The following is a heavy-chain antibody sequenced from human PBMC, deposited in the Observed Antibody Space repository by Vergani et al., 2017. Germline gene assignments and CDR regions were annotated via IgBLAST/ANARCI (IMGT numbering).Heavy chain of an antibody. V-gene: IGHV3-23*01. CDR1: LFPFLSYP. CDR3: AKDPPLVVVVPAALAEYFQH. D-gene: IGHD2-2*01. Sequence: EVQLLESGGGLVQPALSLCLSSPPSLFPFLSYPITCVRQPPAQRLECVSAISGSGGSTYYADSVKGRFTISRDNSKNTLYLQMNSLRAEDTAVYYCAKDPPLVVVVPAALAEYFQHWGQGTLVTVSS. CDR2: ISGSGGST. J-gene: IGHJ1*01.